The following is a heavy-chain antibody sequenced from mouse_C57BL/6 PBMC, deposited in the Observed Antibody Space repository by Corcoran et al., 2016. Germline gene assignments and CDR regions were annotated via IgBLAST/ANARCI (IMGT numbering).Heavy chain of an antibody. CDR3: ARGDDGYYD. V-gene: IGHV9-3*01. D-gene: IGHD2-3*01. CDR1: GYTFTTYG. CDR2: INTYSGVP. J-gene: IGHJ2*01. Sequence: QIQLVQSGPELKKPGETVKISCKASGYTFTTYGMSWVKQAPGKGLKWMGWINTYSGVPTYADDFKGRFAFSLETSASTAYLQINNLKNEDTATYFCARGDDGYYDWGQGTTLTVSS.